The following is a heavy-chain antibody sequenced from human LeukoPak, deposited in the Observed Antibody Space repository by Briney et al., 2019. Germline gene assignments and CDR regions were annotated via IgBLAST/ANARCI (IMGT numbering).Heavy chain of an antibody. V-gene: IGHV2-5*01. D-gene: IGHD3-22*01. Sequence: KESGPTLVRPTQTLTLTCTFSGFSLSTRGVNVGWIRQTPGKALEWLALIFWNDDKRYSPPLKSRLTITKDTSKNQVVLTLTNLDPVDTATYYCAQRRSGSSFDYWGQGTLVTVSS. J-gene: IGHJ4*02. CDR2: IFWNDDK. CDR3: AQRRSGSSFDY. CDR1: GFSLSTRGVN.